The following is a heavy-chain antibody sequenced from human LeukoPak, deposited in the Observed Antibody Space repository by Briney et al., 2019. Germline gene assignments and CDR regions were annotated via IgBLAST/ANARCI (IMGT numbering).Heavy chain of an antibody. Sequence: ASVKVSCKASGGTFSSYAISWVRQAPGQGLEWMGGIIPIFGTANYAQKFQGRVTITADESTSTAYMELSSLRSEDTAVYYCASIAAAGTPPDYWGQGTLVTVSS. CDR2: IIPIFGTA. D-gene: IGHD6-13*01. V-gene: IGHV1-69*13. CDR1: GGTFSSYA. CDR3: ASIAAAGTPPDY. J-gene: IGHJ4*02.